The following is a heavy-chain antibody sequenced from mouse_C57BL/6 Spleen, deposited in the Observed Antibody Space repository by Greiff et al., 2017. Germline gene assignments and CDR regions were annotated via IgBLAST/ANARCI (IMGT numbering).Heavy chain of an antibody. CDR3: ARNDYSNHYFDY. Sequence: VKLMESGPELVRPGVSVKISCKGSGYTFTDYAMHWVKQSHAKSLEWIGVISTYYGDASYNQKFKDKATMTVDKSSSTAYMELARLTSEDSAVYYCARNDYSNHYFDYWGQGTTLTVSS. CDR2: ISTYYGDA. D-gene: IGHD2-5*01. V-gene: IGHV1-67*01. CDR1: GYTFTDYA. J-gene: IGHJ2*01.